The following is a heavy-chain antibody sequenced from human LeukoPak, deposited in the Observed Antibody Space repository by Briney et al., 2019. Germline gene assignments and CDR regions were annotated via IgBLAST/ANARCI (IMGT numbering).Heavy chain of an antibody. Sequence: SENLSLTCTVSGYSISSGYYWGWIRQPPGKGLEWIGSIYHSGSIYYNPSLKSRVTISVDTSKNQFSLKLSSVTAADTAVYYCARKVRYLATIRYYYYMDVWGKGTTVTVSS. CDR1: GYSISSGYY. D-gene: IGHD5-12*01. V-gene: IGHV4-38-2*02. CDR2: IYHSGSI. J-gene: IGHJ6*03. CDR3: ARKVRYLATIRYYYYMDV.